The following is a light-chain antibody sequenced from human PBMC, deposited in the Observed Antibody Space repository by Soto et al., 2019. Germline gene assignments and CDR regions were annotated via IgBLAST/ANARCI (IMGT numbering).Light chain of an antibody. CDR3: QQSYSTPLT. CDR1: QSISSY. CDR2: SAS. J-gene: IGKJ4*01. V-gene: IGKV1-39*01. Sequence: DIQMTQSPSSLSASVGDRVTITCRASQSISSYLNWYQQKPGKAPKLLIYSASSLQSGVPSRFSSSGSGTDFTLTISSLQPEDFATYYCQQSYSTPLTFGGGTNVEIK.